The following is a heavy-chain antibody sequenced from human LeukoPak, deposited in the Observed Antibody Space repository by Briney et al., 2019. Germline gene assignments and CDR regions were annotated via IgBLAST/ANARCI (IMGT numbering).Heavy chain of an antibody. CDR1: GSTFTNYW. Sequence: GESLQISCKGSGSTFTNYWIGWGRQMPGKGLEWMGIIYPDDSETAFSPSFQGQVTISADKSINTAFLQWTSLKASDTAMYYCARSQDSSSDAFDIWGQGTMVTVSS. J-gene: IGHJ3*02. CDR2: IYPDDSET. D-gene: IGHD6-13*01. V-gene: IGHV5-51*01. CDR3: ARSQDSSSDAFDI.